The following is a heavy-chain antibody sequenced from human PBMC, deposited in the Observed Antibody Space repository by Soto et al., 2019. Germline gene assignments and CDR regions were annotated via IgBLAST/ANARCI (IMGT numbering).Heavy chain of an antibody. D-gene: IGHD2-2*02. CDR3: ARETTQLGYCSSTSCYTRYYYYGMDV. V-gene: IGHV1-69*06. Sequence: QVQLVQSGAAVKKPGSSVKVSCKASGGTFSSYAISWVRQAPGQGLEWMGGIIPIFVTANYAQKFQGRVTITADKSTSPAYMELSSLRSEDTAVYYCARETTQLGYCSSTSCYTRYYYYGMDVWGKGTTVTVSA. CDR1: GGTFSSYA. CDR2: IIPIFVTA. J-gene: IGHJ6*04.